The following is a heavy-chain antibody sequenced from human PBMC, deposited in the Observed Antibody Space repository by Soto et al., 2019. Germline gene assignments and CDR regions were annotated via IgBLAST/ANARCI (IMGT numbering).Heavy chain of an antibody. Sequence: ASVKVSCKASGYTFTSYGISWVRQAPGQGLEWMGWISAYNGNTNYAQKLQGRVTMTTDTSTSTAYMELRSLRSDDTAVYYCARGRRGDYVGDAFDIWGQGTMVTVSS. J-gene: IGHJ3*02. D-gene: IGHD4-17*01. CDR1: GYTFTSYG. V-gene: IGHV1-18*01. CDR2: ISAYNGNT. CDR3: ARGRRGDYVGDAFDI.